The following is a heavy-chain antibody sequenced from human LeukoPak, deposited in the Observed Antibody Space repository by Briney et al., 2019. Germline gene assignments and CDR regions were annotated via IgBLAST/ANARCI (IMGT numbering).Heavy chain of an antibody. CDR3: ARVGLNYDFWSGYYTRYYYYYMDV. Sequence: ASVKVSCKASGYTFTSYDINWVRQATGQGLEWMGWVNPNSGNTGYAQKFQGRVTITRNTSISTAYMELSSLRSEDTAVYYCARVGLNYDFWSGYYTRYYYYYMDVWGKGTTVTVSS. CDR2: VNPNSGNT. D-gene: IGHD3-3*01. V-gene: IGHV1-8*03. J-gene: IGHJ6*03. CDR1: GYTFTSYD.